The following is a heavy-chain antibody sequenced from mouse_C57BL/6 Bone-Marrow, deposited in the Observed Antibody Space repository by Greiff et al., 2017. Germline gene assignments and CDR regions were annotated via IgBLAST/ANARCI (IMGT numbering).Heavy chain of an antibody. CDR2: LDPSDSYT. Sequence: QVQLQQPGAELVMPGASVKLSCKASGYTFTSYWMHWVKRRPGQGLEWIGELDPSDSYTNYNQKFKGKSTLTVDKSSSTAYMQLSSLTSDDSAVYYCARSEGYDGYHRDWFAYWGQGTLVTVSA. V-gene: IGHV1-69*01. D-gene: IGHD2-3*01. CDR1: GYTFTSYW. J-gene: IGHJ3*01. CDR3: ARSEGYDGYHRDWFAY.